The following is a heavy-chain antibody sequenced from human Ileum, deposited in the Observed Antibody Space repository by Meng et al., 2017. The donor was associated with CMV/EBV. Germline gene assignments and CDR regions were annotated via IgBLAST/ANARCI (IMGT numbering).Heavy chain of an antibody. J-gene: IGHJ6*02. Sequence: GGSLRLSCAASGFTFSSYSMNWVRQEPGKGREWVSSISSSSRYIYYADSVKGRFTISRDNATNPLYLQMNSLRAEDTAVYYCTRGTGYCSSTSCYLTHYYDYYYGMDVWGQGTTVTVSS. CDR2: ISSSSRYI. CDR3: TRGTGYCSSTSCYLTHYYDYYYGMDV. V-gene: IGHV3-21*04. CDR1: GFTFSSYS. D-gene: IGHD2-2*01.